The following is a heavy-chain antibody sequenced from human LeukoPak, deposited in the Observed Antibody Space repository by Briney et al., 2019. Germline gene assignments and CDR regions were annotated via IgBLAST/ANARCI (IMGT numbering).Heavy chain of an antibody. CDR3: ARVRSGYYYFDY. V-gene: IGHV4-59*01. CDR2: IYYSGST. J-gene: IGHJ4*02. D-gene: IGHD3-22*01. Sequence: PSETLSLTCTVSGGSISSYYWSWIRQPPGKGLEWIGYIYYSGSTNYNPSLKGRVTISVDTSKNQFSLKLSSVTAADTAVYYCARVRSGYYYFDYWGQGTLVTVSS. CDR1: GGSISSYY.